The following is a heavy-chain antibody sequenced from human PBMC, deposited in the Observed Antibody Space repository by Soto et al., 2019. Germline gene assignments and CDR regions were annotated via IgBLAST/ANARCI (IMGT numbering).Heavy chain of an antibody. D-gene: IGHD3-10*01. CDR2: IVLIFGSP. Sequence: QVQLVQSGAEVKKPGSSVKVSCKASGGTFSRSAISWVRQAPGQGLEWMGGIVLIFGSPNYSQKFQGRLTITADEPTSTAYMELSSLKSDDTAVYFCARSHFGETIINGGFYYHGLDVWGQGTTVTVSS. CDR1: GGTFSRSA. J-gene: IGHJ6*02. CDR3: ARSHFGETIINGGFYYHGLDV. V-gene: IGHV1-69*01.